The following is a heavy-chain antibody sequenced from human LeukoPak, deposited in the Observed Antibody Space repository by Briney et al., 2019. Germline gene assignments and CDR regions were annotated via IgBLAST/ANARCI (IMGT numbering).Heavy chain of an antibody. Sequence: ASVKVSCKVSGYTLTELSMHWVRQAPGKGLEWMGGFDAEDGETIYARKLQGRVTMTEATSTDTAYMELSRLRSEDTAVYYCATTIAVAGTVGLDYYYGMDVWGQGTTVTVSS. V-gene: IGHV1-24*01. D-gene: IGHD6-19*01. CDR2: FDAEDGET. J-gene: IGHJ6*02. CDR3: ATTIAVAGTVGLDYYYGMDV. CDR1: GYTLTELS.